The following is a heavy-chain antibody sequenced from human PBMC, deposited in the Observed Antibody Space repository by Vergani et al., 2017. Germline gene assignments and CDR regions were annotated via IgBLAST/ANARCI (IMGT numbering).Heavy chain of an antibody. CDR1: GFTFSACP. Sequence: EVQLLQSGGGVIQPGGSVRLSCAASGFTFSACPMTWVRQAPGKGRVWVSAISARYPSTYYADSVKGRFTISRDNSTNMLYLQMNSLRAEDTAVYYCARLSYDTTPYLQGGYDCWGQGTLVSVSS. CDR3: ARLSYDTTPYLQGGYDC. D-gene: IGHD3-22*01. J-gene: IGHJ4*02. V-gene: IGHV3-23*01. CDR2: ISARYPST.